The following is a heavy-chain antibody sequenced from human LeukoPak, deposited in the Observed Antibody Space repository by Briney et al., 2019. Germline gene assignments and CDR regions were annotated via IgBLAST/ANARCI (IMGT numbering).Heavy chain of an antibody. CDR3: ARQLAAAGTAEFDY. Sequence: SETLSLTCTVSGGSISSYYWSWIRPPAGKGLEWIGRIYTTGSTNYNPSLKSRVTMSVDTSKNQFSLKLSSVTAADTAVYYCARQLAAAGTAEFDYWGQGTLVTVSS. J-gene: IGHJ4*02. CDR2: IYTTGST. V-gene: IGHV4-4*07. CDR1: GGSISSYY. D-gene: IGHD6-13*01.